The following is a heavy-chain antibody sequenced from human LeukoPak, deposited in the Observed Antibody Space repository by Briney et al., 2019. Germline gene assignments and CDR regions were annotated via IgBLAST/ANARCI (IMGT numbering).Heavy chain of an antibody. CDR2: ISTDGSIT. Sequence: PGGSLRLSCAASGFTFSAYWMHWVRQAPGKGLVWVSRISTDGSITTYADSAKGRFTISRDNAKNTLYLQMNSLRAEDTAVYYCTRDSGAGDYWGQGTLATVSS. CDR1: GFTFSAYW. CDR3: TRDSGAGDY. V-gene: IGHV3-74*01. J-gene: IGHJ4*02. D-gene: IGHD1-26*01.